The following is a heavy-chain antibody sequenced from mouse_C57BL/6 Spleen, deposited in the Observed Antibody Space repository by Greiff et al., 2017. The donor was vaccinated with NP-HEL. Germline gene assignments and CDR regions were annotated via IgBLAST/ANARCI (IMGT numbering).Heavy chain of an antibody. CDR1: GFTFTDYY. V-gene: IGHV7-3*01. CDR3: ARGIYYYGNYYAMDY. CDR2: IRNKANGYTT. Sequence: EVQVVESGGGLVQPGGSLSLSCAASGFTFTDYYMSWVRQPPGKALEWLGFIRNKANGYTTEYSASVKGRFTISRDNSQSILYLQMNALRAEDSATYYCARGIYYYGNYYAMDYWGQGTSVTVSS. J-gene: IGHJ4*01. D-gene: IGHD1-1*01.